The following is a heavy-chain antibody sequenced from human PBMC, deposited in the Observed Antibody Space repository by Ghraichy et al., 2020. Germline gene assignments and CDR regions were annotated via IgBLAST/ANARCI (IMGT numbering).Heavy chain of an antibody. CDR1: GGSISSYY. J-gene: IGHJ4*02. V-gene: IGHV4-59*01. D-gene: IGHD3-10*01. CDR3: ARDSSDYGSGGHDY. CDR2: IYYSGST. Sequence: TLSLTCTVSGGSISSYYWSWIRQPPGKGLEWIGYIYYSGSTNYNPSLKSRVTISVDTSKNQFSLKLSSVTAADTAVYYCARDSSDYGSGGHDYWGQGTLVTVSS.